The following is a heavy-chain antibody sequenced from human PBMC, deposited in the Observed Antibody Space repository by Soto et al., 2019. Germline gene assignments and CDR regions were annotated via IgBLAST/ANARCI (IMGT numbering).Heavy chain of an antibody. CDR3: AKDPDYDFWSGVMDV. CDR2: IYYSGST. J-gene: IGHJ6*02. V-gene: IGHV4-59*01. Sequence: SETLSLTCTVSGGSISRYYWNWIRQPPGKGPEWIGYIYYSGSTNYNPSLKSRVTISVDTSKNQFSLKLSSVTAADTAVYYCAKDPDYDFWSGVMDVWGQGTTVTVSS. CDR1: GGSISRYY. D-gene: IGHD3-3*01.